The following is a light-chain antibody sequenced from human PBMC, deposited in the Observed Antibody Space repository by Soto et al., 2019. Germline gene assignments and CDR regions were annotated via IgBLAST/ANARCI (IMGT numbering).Light chain of an antibody. Sequence: EIVLTHSPGTLSFSPGERATLSCRASQTVSSTYLAWYRQKPGQTPRLLIYGASSRATGVPDMFSGSGSGTAFTLSISRLEPEDFAVYYWQQYGGSPPYSFGQGTKLEIK. CDR2: GAS. J-gene: IGKJ2*01. CDR1: QTVSSTY. V-gene: IGKV3-20*01. CDR3: QQYGGSPPYS.